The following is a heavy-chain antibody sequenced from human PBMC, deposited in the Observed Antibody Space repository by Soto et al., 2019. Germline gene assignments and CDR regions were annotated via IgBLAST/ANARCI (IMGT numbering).Heavy chain of an antibody. D-gene: IGHD1-26*01. CDR3: AIGDRGAFDL. J-gene: IGHJ3*01. V-gene: IGHV3-74*01. Sequence: EVQLVESGGGLVRPGGSLRLSCAASGFTFSYYWMHWVRQAPGKGLVWVSRIHSDGSSTTYADFVKGRFIISRDNARNTVDLQMNSGRVEDTAVYYCAIGDRGAFDLWGQGTVVTVSS. CDR2: IHSDGSST. CDR1: GFTFSYYW.